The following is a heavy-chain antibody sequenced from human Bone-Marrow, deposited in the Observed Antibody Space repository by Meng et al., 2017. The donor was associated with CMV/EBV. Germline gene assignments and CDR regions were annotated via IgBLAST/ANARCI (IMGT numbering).Heavy chain of an antibody. Sequence: SVKVSCKASGGTFSRYAISWVRQAPGQGLEWMEGVIPILGIANYAQKFQGRVTITADKSKSTAYMELSILSSEDTAVYYCARSATSYDCWSGYLEGGEFYYYYCGMDVWGQGTTVTVSS. D-gene: IGHD3-3*01. CDR3: ARSATSYDCWSGYLEGGEFYYYYCGMDV. V-gene: IGHV1-69*10. J-gene: IGHJ6*02. CDR1: GGTFSRYA. CDR2: VIPILGIA.